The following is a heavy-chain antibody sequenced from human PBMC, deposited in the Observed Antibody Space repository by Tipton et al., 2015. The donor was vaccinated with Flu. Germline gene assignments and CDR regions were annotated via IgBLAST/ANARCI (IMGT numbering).Heavy chain of an antibody. CDR1: GESMGINYY. D-gene: IGHD3-10*01. Sequence: LSLTCYVSGESMGINYYWGWIRQPPGEGLEWIGNIHRSGNTYHNPSLRSRVTMSVDMAKNQFSQRLSSVTAADTAVYYCARTTYYYGSGSSDYWGQGTLVTVSS. J-gene: IGHJ4*02. V-gene: IGHV4-38-2*01. CDR2: IHRSGNT. CDR3: ARTTYYYGSGSSDY.